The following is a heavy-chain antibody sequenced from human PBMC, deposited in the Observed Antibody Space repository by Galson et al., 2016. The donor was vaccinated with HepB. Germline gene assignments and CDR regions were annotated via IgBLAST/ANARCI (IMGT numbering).Heavy chain of an antibody. V-gene: IGHV1-46*01. CDR1: GYTFTSYY. CDR2: INPSDGST. CDR3: ARDAGEWYLLAYYFDY. Sequence: SVKVSCKAFGYTFTSYYMHWVRQAPGQGLEWMGMINPSDGSTTYAQKFQGRVTMTRDTSTSTVYLDLSSLTSEDTAVYYCARDAGEWYLLAYYFDYWGQGTLVTVSS. D-gene: IGHD1-26*01. J-gene: IGHJ4*02.